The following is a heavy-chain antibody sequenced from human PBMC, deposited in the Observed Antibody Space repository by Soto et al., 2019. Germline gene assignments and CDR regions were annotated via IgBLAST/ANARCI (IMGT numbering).Heavy chain of an antibody. D-gene: IGHD2-21*02. CDR2: IIPIFGTA. CDR3: ARDRLVVVTATDYYYYGMDV. CDR1: GGTFSSYA. Sequence: QVQLVQSGAEVKKPGSSVKVSCKASGGTFSSYAISWVRQAPGQGLEWMGGIIPIFGTANYAQKFQGRVTITADEATSTAYMELSSRRSEDTAVYYCARDRLVVVTATDYYYYGMDVWGQGTTVTVSS. J-gene: IGHJ6*02. V-gene: IGHV1-69*01.